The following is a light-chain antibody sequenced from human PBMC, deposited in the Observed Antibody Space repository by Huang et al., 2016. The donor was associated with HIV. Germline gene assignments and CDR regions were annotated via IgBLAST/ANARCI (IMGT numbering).Light chain of an antibody. CDR2: DAS. V-gene: IGKV3-11*01. Sequence: EIVLTQSPATLSLSPGERATLTCRASQSVRSYLAWYQQKPGQAPRLLIYDASNRATGIPARFSGSGSATDFTLTISSLDPEDFAVYYCQQRFNWPPITFGQGTRLEIK. CDR3: QQRFNWPPIT. CDR1: QSVRSY. J-gene: IGKJ5*01.